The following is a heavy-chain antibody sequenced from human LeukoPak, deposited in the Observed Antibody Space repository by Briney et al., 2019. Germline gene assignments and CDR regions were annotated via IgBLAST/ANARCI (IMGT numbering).Heavy chain of an antibody. J-gene: IGHJ4*02. CDR3: AKDLAEMATIIDY. CDR2: ISGSGYAT. CDR1: GFTFSNYA. V-gene: IGHV3-23*01. Sequence: PGGSLRLSCAASGFTFSNYAMNWVRQAPGRGLEWVSSISGSGYATHYADSVKGRFTISRDNSKNTLYLQMNSLRAEDTAVYYCAKDLAEMATIIDYWGQGTLVTVSS. D-gene: IGHD5-24*01.